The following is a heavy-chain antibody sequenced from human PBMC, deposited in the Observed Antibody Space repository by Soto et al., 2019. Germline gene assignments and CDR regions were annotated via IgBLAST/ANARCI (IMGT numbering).Heavy chain of an antibody. V-gene: IGHV3-21*01. CDR2: ISSSSSYI. D-gene: IGHD3-3*01. J-gene: IGHJ6*04. CDR1: GFTFSSYS. CDR3: ARVGVVILDV. Sequence: EVQLVESGGGLVKPGGSLRLSCAASGFTFSSYSMNWVRQAPGKGLEWVSSISSSSSYIYYADSVKGRFTISRDNAKSSLYLQMNSLRAEDTAVYYCARVGVVILDVWGKGTTVTVSS.